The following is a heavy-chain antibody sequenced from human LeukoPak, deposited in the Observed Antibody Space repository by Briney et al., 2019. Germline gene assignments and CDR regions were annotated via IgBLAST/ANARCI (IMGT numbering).Heavy chain of an antibody. Sequence: GESLRLSCIASGFSFSNYGMHWVRQAPGKGLEWVSSISGSSSYIYYADSVKGRFTISRDNAKNSLYLQMNSLRAGDTALYYCARADSNIAARRIGFDYWGQGTLVTVSS. J-gene: IGHJ4*02. D-gene: IGHD6-6*01. CDR2: ISGSSSYI. V-gene: IGHV3-21*01. CDR3: ARADSNIAARRIGFDY. CDR1: GFSFSNYG.